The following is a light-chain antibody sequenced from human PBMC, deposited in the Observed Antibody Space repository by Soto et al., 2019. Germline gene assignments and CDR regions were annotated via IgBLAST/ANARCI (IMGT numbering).Light chain of an antibody. J-gene: IGKJ1*01. Sequence: VLTQSPRTLSLSPGGRATLFCRASQSVSSNLAWYQQKPGQAPRLLIFGASRRVTGITDRFSGSGSGTEFTLTIISLQPDDFATYYCQKYHEYWFGQGTKVDIK. CDR2: GAS. CDR3: QKYHEYW. V-gene: IGKV3D-15*01. CDR1: QSVSSN.